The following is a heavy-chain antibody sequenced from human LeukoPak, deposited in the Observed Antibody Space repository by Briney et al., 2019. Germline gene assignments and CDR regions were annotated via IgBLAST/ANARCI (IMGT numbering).Heavy chain of an antibody. D-gene: IGHD4-17*01. CDR3: ARGDYGFDY. CDR2: INTSGGGT. V-gene: IGHV1-46*01. J-gene: IGHJ4*02. CDR1: GYTFTTRYY. Sequence: SVTISCKPSGYTFTTRYYMHWVRQAPGQGLEGIGIINTSGGGTNYPQKFQGRVTMTRDTSTSTVYMELGSLTSEDTAVYYCARGDYGFDYWGQGTVVTVSS.